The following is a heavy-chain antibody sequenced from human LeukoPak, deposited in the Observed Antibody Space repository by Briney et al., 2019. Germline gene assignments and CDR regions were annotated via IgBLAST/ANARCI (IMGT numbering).Heavy chain of an antibody. V-gene: IGHV3-30*02. D-gene: IGHD6-6*01. Sequence: PGGSLRLSCAASGFTFSSYGMHWVRQAPGKGLEWVAFIRYDGSNKYYADSVKGRFTISRDNSKNTLCLQMNSLRAEDTAVYYCAKLSDSSSGRDYWGQGTLVTVSS. CDR1: GFTFSSYG. CDR2: IRYDGSNK. CDR3: AKLSDSSSGRDY. J-gene: IGHJ4*02.